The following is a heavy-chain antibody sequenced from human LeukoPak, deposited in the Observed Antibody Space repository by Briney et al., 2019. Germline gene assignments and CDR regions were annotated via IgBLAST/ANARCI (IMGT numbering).Heavy chain of an antibody. CDR2: ISGSGGST. CDR1: GVTFSSDA. D-gene: IGHD6-19*01. CDR3: AKSNSVWYYYYRMDV. J-gene: IGHJ6*02. V-gene: IGHV3-23*01. Sequence: XRLSCAASGVTFSSDAMSWGRQAPGKGVEGVSAISGSGGSTYYADSVNRPFTISTDNSNNPLYLQMNSLRADDTAVYYCAKSNSVWYYYYRMDVWGQGTTVTVSS.